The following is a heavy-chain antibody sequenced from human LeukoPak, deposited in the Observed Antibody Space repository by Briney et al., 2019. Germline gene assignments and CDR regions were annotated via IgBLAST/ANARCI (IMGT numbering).Heavy chain of an antibody. CDR1: GGSISSSSYY. Sequence: TETPSLTCTVSGGSISSSSYYWGWIRQPPGKGLEWIGSIYYSGSTYYNPSLKSRVTISVDTSKNQFSLKLSSVTAADTAVYYCAYYFDYWGQGTLVTVSS. J-gene: IGHJ4*02. V-gene: IGHV4-39*05. CDR3: AYYFDY. CDR2: IYYSGST.